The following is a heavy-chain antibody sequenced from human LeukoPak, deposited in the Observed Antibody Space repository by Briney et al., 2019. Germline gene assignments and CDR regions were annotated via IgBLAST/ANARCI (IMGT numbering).Heavy chain of an antibody. Sequence: SETLSLTCTVSGGSISSGGYYWSWIRQHPGKGLEWIGYIYYSGSTYYNPSLKSRVTISVDTSKNQFSLKLSSVTAADTAVYYCARVGASGSYPFDYWGQGTLVTVSS. V-gene: IGHV4-31*03. J-gene: IGHJ4*02. CDR3: ARVGASGSYPFDY. CDR2: IYYSGST. CDR1: GGSISSGGYY. D-gene: IGHD1-26*01.